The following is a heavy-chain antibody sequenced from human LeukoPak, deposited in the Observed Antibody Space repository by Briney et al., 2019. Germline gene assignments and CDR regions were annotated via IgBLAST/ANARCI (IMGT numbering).Heavy chain of an antibody. V-gene: IGHV4-34*01. J-gene: IGHJ3*02. CDR1: GGSSSGYY. CDR3: ARGRWIQLWARSFDI. D-gene: IGHD5-18*01. Sequence: SETLSLTCAVYGGSSSGYYWSWIRQPPGKGLEWIGEINHSGSTNYNPSLKSRVTISVDTSKNQFSLKLSSVTAADTAVYYCARGRWIQLWARSFDIWGQGTMVTVSS. CDR2: INHSGST.